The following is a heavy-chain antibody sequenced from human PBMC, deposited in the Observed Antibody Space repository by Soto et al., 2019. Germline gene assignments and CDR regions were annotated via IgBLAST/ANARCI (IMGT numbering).Heavy chain of an antibody. CDR1: GFTFSTYG. CDR3: AKGFSYRVIDY. Sequence: QVQLVESGGGVVQPGRSLRLSCAASGFTFSTYGMHWVRQAPGKGLEWVAVISYDGSNKYYADSVKGRFTISRDNSKNTLYLQMSSLRAEDTAVDYCAKGFSYRVIDYWGQGTLVTVSS. J-gene: IGHJ4*02. D-gene: IGHD2-2*01. V-gene: IGHV3-30*18. CDR2: ISYDGSNK.